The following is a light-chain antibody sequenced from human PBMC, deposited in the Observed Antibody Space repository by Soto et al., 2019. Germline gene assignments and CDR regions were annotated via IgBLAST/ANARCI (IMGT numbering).Light chain of an antibody. CDR3: VPLWEGYLV. Sequence: QAVVTQEPSLTVSPGGTVTLTCASSTGAVTSRCYPNWFQQKPGQVPRPLIYTTINKYSWTPARFSGSLLGGKAALTLSGAQPGGRAGYYLVPLWEGYLVFGGGTKGTGL. CDR2: TTI. J-gene: IGLJ2*01. V-gene: IGLV7-43*01. CDR1: TGAVTSRCY.